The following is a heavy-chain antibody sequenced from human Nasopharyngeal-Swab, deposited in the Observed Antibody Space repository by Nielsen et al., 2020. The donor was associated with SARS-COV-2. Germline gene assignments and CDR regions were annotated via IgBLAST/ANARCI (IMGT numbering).Heavy chain of an antibody. J-gene: IGHJ3*02. V-gene: IGHV4-34*01. Sequence: SETLSLTCAVYGGSFSGHYWSWIRQPPGKGLEWIGEINHSGSTNYNPSLKSRVTISVDTSKNQFSLKLSSVTAADTAVYYCARETYCSSTSCSPPDAFDIWGQGTMVTVSS. CDR2: INHSGST. CDR1: GGSFSGHY. D-gene: IGHD2-2*01. CDR3: ARETYCSSTSCSPPDAFDI.